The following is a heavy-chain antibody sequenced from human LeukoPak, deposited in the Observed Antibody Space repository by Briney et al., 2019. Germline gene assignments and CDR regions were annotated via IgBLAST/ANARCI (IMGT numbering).Heavy chain of an antibody. CDR2: IIPIFGTA. D-gene: IGHD1-26*01. V-gene: IGHV1-69*05. CDR3: ASTSGSYNY. J-gene: IGHJ4*02. Sequence: ASVKVSCKASGGTFSSYAISWVRQAPGQGLEWMGGIIPIFGTANYAQKFQGRVTMTRDTSTSTVYMELSSLRSEDTAVYYCASTSGSYNYWGQGTLVTVSS. CDR1: GGTFSSYA.